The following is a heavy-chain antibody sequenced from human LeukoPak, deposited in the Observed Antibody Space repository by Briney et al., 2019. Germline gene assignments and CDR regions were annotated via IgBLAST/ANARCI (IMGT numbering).Heavy chain of an antibody. CDR2: IIPIFGTA. CDR1: GGTFSSYA. Sequence: SVKVSCKASGGTFSSYAISWVRQAPGQGLEWMGGIIPIFGTANYAQKFQGRVTITADESTSTAYMELSSLRSEDTAVYYCASEGVAVAGLDYWGQGTLVTVSS. J-gene: IGHJ4*02. CDR3: ASEGVAVAGLDY. V-gene: IGHV1-69*13. D-gene: IGHD6-19*01.